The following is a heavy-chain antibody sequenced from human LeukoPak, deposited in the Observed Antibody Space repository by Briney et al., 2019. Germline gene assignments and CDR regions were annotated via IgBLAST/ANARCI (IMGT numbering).Heavy chain of an antibody. D-gene: IGHD2-15*01. Sequence: ASVKVSCKASGYTFTGYYMHWVRQAPGQGLEWMGWINPNSGGTNYAQKFQGRVTMTRDTSITTAYMELSRLRSDDTAVYYCTRGPGSAWQYPFDYWGQGTLVTVSS. CDR1: GYTFTGYY. J-gene: IGHJ4*02. V-gene: IGHV1-2*02. CDR3: TRGPGSAWQYPFDY. CDR2: INPNSGGT.